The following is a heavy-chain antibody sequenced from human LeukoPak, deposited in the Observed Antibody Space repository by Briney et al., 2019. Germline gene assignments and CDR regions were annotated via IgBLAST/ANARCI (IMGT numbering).Heavy chain of an antibody. V-gene: IGHV4-4*07. D-gene: IGHD3-3*01. CDR3: ARLFWSGQAYDY. Sequence: PSETLSLTCTVSGGSISTYYWSWIRQSAGKGLEWIGRIYTSGSTNYNPSLKSRVTMSVDTSKNHFSLKLSSVTAADTAVYYCARLFWSGQAYDYWGQGALVTVSS. CDR2: IYTSGST. J-gene: IGHJ4*02. CDR1: GGSISTYY.